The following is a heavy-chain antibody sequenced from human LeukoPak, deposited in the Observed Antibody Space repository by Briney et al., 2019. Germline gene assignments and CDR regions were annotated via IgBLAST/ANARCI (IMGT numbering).Heavy chain of an antibody. CDR2: ISSNGGST. Sequence: PGGSLRLSCAASGFTFSSYAMHWARQAPGKGLEYVSAISSNGGSTYYANSVKGRFTISRDNSKNTLYLQMGSLRAEDMAVYYCARDRWELRNAFDIWGQGTMVTVSS. V-gene: IGHV3-64*01. D-gene: IGHD1-26*01. CDR3: ARDRWELRNAFDI. CDR1: GFTFSSYA. J-gene: IGHJ3*02.